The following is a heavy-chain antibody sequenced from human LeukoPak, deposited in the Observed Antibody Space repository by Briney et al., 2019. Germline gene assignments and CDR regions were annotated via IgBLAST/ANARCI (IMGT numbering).Heavy chain of an antibody. CDR1: GFTFRSYA. CDR3: ASYDFWSGFGYY. CDR2: ISGSGGST. J-gene: IGHJ4*02. D-gene: IGHD3-3*01. V-gene: IGHV3-23*01. Sequence: GGSLRLSCAASGFTFRSYAMSWVRQAPGKGLEWVSAISGSGGSTYYADSVKGRFTISRDNSKNTLYLQMNSLRAEDTAVYYCASYDFWSGFGYYWGQGTLVTVSS.